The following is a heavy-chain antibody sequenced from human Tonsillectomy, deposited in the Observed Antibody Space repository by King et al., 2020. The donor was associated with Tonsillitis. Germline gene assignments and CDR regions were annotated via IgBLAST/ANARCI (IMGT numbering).Heavy chain of an antibody. CDR3: ARGGSVYDSCLYYWFDP. CDR1: GYTFTTYD. D-gene: IGHD3-22*01. Sequence: QLVQSGAEVKKPGASVKVSCKASGYTFTTYDINWVRQATGQGLEWMGWMNPNSGNTGYAQQFQGRVTMTRNTSISTAYMELSSLRSEDTAVYYCARGGSVYDSCLYYWFDPWGQGTLVTVSS. V-gene: IGHV1-8*01. J-gene: IGHJ5*02. CDR2: MNPNSGNT.